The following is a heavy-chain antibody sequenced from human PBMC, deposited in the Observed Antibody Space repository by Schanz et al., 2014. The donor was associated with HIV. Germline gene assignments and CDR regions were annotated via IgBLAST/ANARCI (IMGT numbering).Heavy chain of an antibody. V-gene: IGHV1-69*06. CDR1: GGTFINYA. J-gene: IGHJ4*02. Sequence: QVQLVQSGAEVKKPGSSVKVFCRASGGTFINYAFSWVRQAPGQGLEWMGGIIPIIGTADYAQKFQGRVTITADKSTSTVYMDLSSLRSEDTAVYYCARTYTGDWSTGADWGQGTLVTVSS. CDR3: ARTYTGDWSTGAD. CDR2: IIPIIGTA. D-gene: IGHD2-21*02.